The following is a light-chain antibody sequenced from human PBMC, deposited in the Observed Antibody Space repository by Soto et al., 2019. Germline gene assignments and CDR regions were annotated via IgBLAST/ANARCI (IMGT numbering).Light chain of an antibody. CDR2: GAS. Sequence: EIVLTQSPGTLSLSPGERATLSCRASQSVSSSYLAWYQQKPGQAPRLLIYGASSRATGIPDRFSGSGSGTDFTITISRLEPEDFSVYYCQQYGISPLTFGGGTKVEIK. J-gene: IGKJ4*01. V-gene: IGKV3-20*01. CDR3: QQYGISPLT. CDR1: QSVSSSY.